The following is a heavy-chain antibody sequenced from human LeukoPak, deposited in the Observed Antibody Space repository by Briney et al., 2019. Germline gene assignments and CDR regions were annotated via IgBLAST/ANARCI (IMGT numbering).Heavy chain of an antibody. V-gene: IGHV3-11*04. D-gene: IGHD3-10*01. CDR1: GFTFSDYY. Sequence: GGSLRLSCAASGFTFSDYYMSWIRQAPGKGLEWVSYISSSGSTIYYADSVKGRFTISRDNAKNSLYLQMNSLRAEDTAVYYCARALRGFGELLYPIDYWGQGTLVTVSS. CDR2: ISSSGSTI. J-gene: IGHJ4*02. CDR3: ARALRGFGELLYPIDY.